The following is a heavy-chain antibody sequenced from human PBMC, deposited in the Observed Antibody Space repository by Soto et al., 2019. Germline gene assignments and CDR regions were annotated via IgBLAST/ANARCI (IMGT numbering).Heavy chain of an antibody. Sequence: GGSLRLSCAASGFTFSNAWMNWVRQAPGKGLEWVGRIKSKTDGGTTDYPAPVKGRFTISIDNSKNTMYLQLNSLKNEDTAVYYCNGAAGIVVAQNAFDLWGQGTMVTVSS. V-gene: IGHV3-15*07. CDR1: GFTFSNAW. D-gene: IGHD1-26*01. J-gene: IGHJ3*01. CDR3: NGAAGIVVAQNAFDL. CDR2: IKSKTDGGTT.